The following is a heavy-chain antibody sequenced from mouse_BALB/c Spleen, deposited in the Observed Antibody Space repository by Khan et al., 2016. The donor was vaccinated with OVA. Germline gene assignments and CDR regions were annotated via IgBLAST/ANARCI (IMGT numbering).Heavy chain of an antibody. CDR1: GYTFTDYV. D-gene: IGHD1-1*01. CDR3: ARSYYGSSYFDY. CDR2: IYPGSGST. Sequence: QVQLKQSGPELVKPGASVKMSCKASGYTFTDYVISWVKQRTGQGLEWIGEIYPGSGSTHYNEKFKGKATLTADKSSNTAYMQLSSLTSEDSAVYFCARSYYGSSYFDYWGQGTTLTVSS. V-gene: IGHV1-77*01. J-gene: IGHJ2*01.